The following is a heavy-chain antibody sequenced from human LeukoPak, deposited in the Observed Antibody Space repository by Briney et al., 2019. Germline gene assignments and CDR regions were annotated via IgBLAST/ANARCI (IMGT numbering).Heavy chain of an antibody. CDR2: MNPNSGNT. D-gene: IGHD4-11*01. Sequence: ASVKDKFKASGYTFTSYDINWVGQATGQGLEWMGWMNPNSGNTGYAQKFQGRVTMTRNTSISTAYMELSSLRSEDTAVYYCARGRTATVITWFDHWGQGTLVTVSS. J-gene: IGHJ5*02. V-gene: IGHV1-8*01. CDR1: GYTFTSYD. CDR3: ARGRTATVITWFDH.